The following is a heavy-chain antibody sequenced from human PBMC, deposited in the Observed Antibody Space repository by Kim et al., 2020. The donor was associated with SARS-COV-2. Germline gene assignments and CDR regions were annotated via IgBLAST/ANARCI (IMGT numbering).Heavy chain of an antibody. J-gene: IGHJ5*02. Sequence: ASVKVSCKASGYTFTSYYMHWVRQAPGQGLEWMGIINPSGGGTSHAQKFQGRVTMTRDTSTSTAYMELSSLRSEDTAVYYCARDREWGGAVPGNSHWFDPWGQGTLVTVSS. CDR3: ARDREWGGAVPGNSHWFDP. D-gene: IGHD6-19*01. V-gene: IGHV1-46*01. CDR2: INPSGGGT. CDR1: GYTFTSYY.